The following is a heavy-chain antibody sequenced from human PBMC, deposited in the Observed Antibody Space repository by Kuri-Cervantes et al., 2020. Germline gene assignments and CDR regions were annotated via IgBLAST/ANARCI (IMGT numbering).Heavy chain of an antibody. V-gene: IGHV3-15*01. J-gene: IGHJ3*02. CDR3: TSPSSAVWGYSSDWYDAFDI. Sequence: GGSLRLSCAASGFTFSNAWMSWVRQAPGKGLEWVGRIKSKTDGGTTDYAAPVKGRFTMSRDDSKNTAFLQMNSLKTEDTAVYYCTSPSSAVWGYSSDWYDAFDIWGQGTMVTVSS. D-gene: IGHD6-19*01. CDR1: GFTFSNAW. CDR2: IKSKTDGGTT.